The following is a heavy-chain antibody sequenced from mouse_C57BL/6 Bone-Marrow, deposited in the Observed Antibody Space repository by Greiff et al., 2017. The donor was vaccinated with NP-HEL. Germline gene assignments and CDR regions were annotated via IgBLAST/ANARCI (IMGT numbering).Heavy chain of an antibody. D-gene: IGHD2-4*01. V-gene: IGHV1-64*01. CDR1: GYTFTSYW. J-gene: IGHJ2*01. CDR2: IHPNSGST. CDR3: AKYDYDVGYFDY. Sequence: VQLQQPGAELVKPGASVKLSCKASGYTFTSYWMHWVKQRPGQGLEWIGMIHPNSGSTNYNEKFKSKATLTVDKSSSTAYMQLSSLTSEDSAVYYCAKYDYDVGYFDYCGQGTTLTVSS.